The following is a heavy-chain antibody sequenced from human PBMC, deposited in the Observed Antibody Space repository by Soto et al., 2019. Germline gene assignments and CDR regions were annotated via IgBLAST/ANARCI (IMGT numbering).Heavy chain of an antibody. J-gene: IGHJ5*02. D-gene: IGHD6-19*01. Sequence: EVQLVESGGGLVQPGGSLRLSCAASGFTFSTYYMNWVRQATVKGLEWISFIKSNSWTTYYAISVKAQFITSRDNDKNSLYLQMNRLRDEDTAVYYCARDDSGYSSGWPLFDPWGPGTLVTVSS. CDR2: IKSNSWTT. V-gene: IGHV3-48*02. CDR3: ARDDSGYSSGWPLFDP. CDR1: GFTFSTYY.